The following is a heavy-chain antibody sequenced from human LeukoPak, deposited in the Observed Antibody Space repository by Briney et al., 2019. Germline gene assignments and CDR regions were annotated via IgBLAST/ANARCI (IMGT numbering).Heavy chain of an antibody. CDR1: GFTFSSYA. V-gene: IGHV3-23*01. Sequence: GGSLRLSCAASGFTFSSYAMSWVRQAPGKGLEWVSAISGSGGSTYYADSVKGRSTISRDNSKNTLYLQMNSLRAEDTAVYYCAKNLVGNHYFDYWGQGTLVTVSS. D-gene: IGHD1-14*01. J-gene: IGHJ4*02. CDR2: ISGSGGST. CDR3: AKNLVGNHYFDY.